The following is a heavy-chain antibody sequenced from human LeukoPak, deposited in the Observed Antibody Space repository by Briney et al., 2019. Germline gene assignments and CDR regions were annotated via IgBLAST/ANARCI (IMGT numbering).Heavy chain of an antibody. V-gene: IGHV3-20*04. CDR2: INWNGGST. CDR1: GFTFDDYG. CDR3: ARDLYGSGSYYFDGVFYDY. Sequence: GGSLRLSCVASGFTFDDYGMSWVRQAPGKGLEWVSGINWNGGSTGYADSVKGRFTISRDDAKNSLYLQMNSLRAEDTALYYCARDLYGSGSYYFDGVFYDYWGQGTLVTVSS. D-gene: IGHD3-10*01. J-gene: IGHJ4*02.